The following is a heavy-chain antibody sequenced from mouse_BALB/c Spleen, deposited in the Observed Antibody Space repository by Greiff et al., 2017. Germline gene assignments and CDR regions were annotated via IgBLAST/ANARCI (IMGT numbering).Heavy chain of an antibody. CDR1: GFTFSSYG. V-gene: IGHV5-6*01. Sequence: EVKVVESGGDLVKPGGSLKLSCAASGFTFSSYGMSWVRQTPDKRLEWVATISSGGSYTYYPDSVKGRFTISRDNAKNTLYLQMSSLKSEDTAMYYCARQNRYDAGYFDYWGQGTTLTVSS. CDR3: ARQNRYDAGYFDY. D-gene: IGHD2-14*01. CDR2: ISSGGSYT. J-gene: IGHJ2*01.